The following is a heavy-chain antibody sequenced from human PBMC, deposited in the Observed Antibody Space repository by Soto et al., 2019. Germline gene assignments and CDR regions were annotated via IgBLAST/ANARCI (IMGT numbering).Heavy chain of an antibody. J-gene: IGHJ4*02. V-gene: IGHV3-74*01. CDR3: ATDPYCGTECYRY. Sequence: EVQLVNSGGGLVQPGGSLRLSCAASGFSFSTYWIHWVRQAPGKGLVWVSHINNDGSRTSYADSVKGRFTVSRDNAKNTLSLQMNSLRVEDTAVYYCATDPYCGTECYRYWGQGTLVTVSS. CDR2: INNDGSRT. D-gene: IGHD2-21*01. CDR1: GFSFSTYW.